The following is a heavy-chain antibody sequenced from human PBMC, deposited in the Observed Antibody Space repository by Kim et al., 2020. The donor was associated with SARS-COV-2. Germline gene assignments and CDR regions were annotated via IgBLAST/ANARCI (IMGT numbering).Heavy chain of an antibody. D-gene: IGHD3-10*01. CDR2: IYYSGST. CDR1: GGSISSSSYY. J-gene: IGHJ4*02. Sequence: SETLSLTCTVSGGSISSSSYYWGWIRQPPGKGLEWIGSIYYSGSTYYNPSLKSRVTISVDTSKNQFSLKLSSVTAADTAVYYCARHAHARGITMVRGVITHFDYWGQGTLVTVSS. V-gene: IGHV4-39*01. CDR3: ARHAHARGITMVRGVITHFDY.